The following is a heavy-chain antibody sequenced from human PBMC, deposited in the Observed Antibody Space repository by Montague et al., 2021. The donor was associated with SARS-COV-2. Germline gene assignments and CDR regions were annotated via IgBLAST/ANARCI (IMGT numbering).Heavy chain of an antibody. Sequence: SETLSLTCEVSGDAISSYCWSWIRQSPGKGLEWIGYVHYTGSTKYNPSLKTRVTLSLGTPKNHFSLKLRSVTAADTAIYYCARAQNTCFIANCVNYFDVWGLGALVTVSS. D-gene: IGHD1-1*01. CDR1: GDAISSYC. CDR2: VHYTGST. J-gene: IGHJ4*02. CDR3: ARAQNTCFIANCVNYFDV. V-gene: IGHV4-59*01.